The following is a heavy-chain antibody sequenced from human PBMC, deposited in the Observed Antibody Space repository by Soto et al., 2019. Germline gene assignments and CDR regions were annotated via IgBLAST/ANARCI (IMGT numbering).Heavy chain of an antibody. CDR1: GFTFSSYA. CDR2: ISGSGGST. D-gene: IGHD1-1*01. J-gene: IGHJ4*02. CDR3: AKIQGVNWNDDADFDY. Sequence: EVQLLESGGGLVQPGGSLRLSCAASGFTFSSYAMSWVRQAPGKGLEWVSAISGSGGSTYYADSVKGRFTISRDNSKNTLYLQMNSLRAEDKDVYYCAKIQGVNWNDDADFDYWGQGPLVTVSS. V-gene: IGHV3-23*01.